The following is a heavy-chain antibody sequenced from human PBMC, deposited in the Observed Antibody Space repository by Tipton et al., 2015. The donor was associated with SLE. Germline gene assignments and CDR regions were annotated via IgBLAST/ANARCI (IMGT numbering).Heavy chain of an antibody. CDR3: ANMRTGSFDY. D-gene: IGHD7-27*01. CDR1: GGSISSSSYY. Sequence: TLSLTCTVSGGSISSSSYYWGWIRQPPGKGLEWIGSIYYSGSTYYNPSLKSRVTISVDTSKNQFSLKLSSVTAADTAVYYCANMRTGSFDYWGQGTLVTVSS. V-gene: IGHV4-39*07. J-gene: IGHJ4*02. CDR2: IYYSGST.